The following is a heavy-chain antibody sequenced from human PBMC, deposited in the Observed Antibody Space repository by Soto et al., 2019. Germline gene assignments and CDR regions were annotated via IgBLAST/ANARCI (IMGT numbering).Heavy chain of an antibody. J-gene: IGHJ5*02. CDR1: GGSVTSGTYF. Sequence: PSETLSLTCTVTGGSVTSGTYFWNWVLQPPGKGLEWIGYISYSGNTDYNPSLKSRATISVDTSKTQFSLKLTSLTAADTAVYYCGRRNSGGNWFDPWGPGNLVTASS. CDR2: ISYSGNT. D-gene: IGHD4-17*01. V-gene: IGHV4-61*01. CDR3: GRRNSGGNWFDP.